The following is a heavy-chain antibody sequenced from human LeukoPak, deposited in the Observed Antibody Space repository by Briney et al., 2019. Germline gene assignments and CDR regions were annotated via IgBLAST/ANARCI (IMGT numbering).Heavy chain of an antibody. Sequence: GGSLRLSCAASGFTFSSYGMHWVRQAPGKGLEWVAVIWYDGSNKYYADSVKGRFTISRDNSKNTLYLQMNSLRAEDTAVYYCARDGKQWRLLSVRSIDYWGQGTLVTVSS. V-gene: IGHV3-33*01. CDR3: ARDGKQWRLLSVRSIDY. J-gene: IGHJ4*02. CDR1: GFTFSSYG. CDR2: IWYDGSNK. D-gene: IGHD3-3*01.